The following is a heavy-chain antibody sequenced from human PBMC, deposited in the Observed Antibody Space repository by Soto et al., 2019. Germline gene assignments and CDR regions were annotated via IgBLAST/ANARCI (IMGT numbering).Heavy chain of an antibody. CDR2: IYHSGST. CDR3: ARGRGIAVARRWFDP. Sequence: NPSETLSLTCAVSGGSISSGGYSWSWIRQPPGKVLEWIGYIYHSGSTYYNPSLKSRVTISVDRSKNQFSLKLSSVTAADTAVYYCARGRGIAVARRWFDPWGQGTLVTVSS. D-gene: IGHD6-19*01. J-gene: IGHJ5*02. V-gene: IGHV4-30-2*01. CDR1: GGSISSGGYS.